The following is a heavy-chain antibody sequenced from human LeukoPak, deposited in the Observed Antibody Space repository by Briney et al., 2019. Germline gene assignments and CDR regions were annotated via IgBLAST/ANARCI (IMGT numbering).Heavy chain of an antibody. CDR1: NGSISSVGYY. CDR3: ARTPSRTRVFDY. Sequence: PSQTLSLTCTVSNGSISSVGYYWSWFRQNPGQGLEFIGYIYHSGSTYYNPSLKRPITISMDTSENQFSLRLTAVTAADSAIYYCARTPSRTRVFDYWGQGTLVTVSS. V-gene: IGHV4-31*01. CDR2: IYHSGST. D-gene: IGHD3-10*01. J-gene: IGHJ4*02.